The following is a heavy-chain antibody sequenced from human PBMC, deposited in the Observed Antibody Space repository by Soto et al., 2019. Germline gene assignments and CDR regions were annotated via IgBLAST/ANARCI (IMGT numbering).Heavy chain of an antibody. J-gene: IGHJ6*02. V-gene: IGHV6-1*01. CDR1: GDSVSSNSAA. Sequence: SQTLSLTCAISGDSVSSNSAAWNWIRQSPSRGLEWLGRTYYRSKWYNDYAVSVKSRITINPDTSKNQFSLQLNSVTPEDTAVYYCAREGQQLVLTGRRYYGMDVWGQGTTVTVSS. CDR3: AREGQQLVLTGRRYYGMDV. D-gene: IGHD6-13*01. CDR2: TYYRSKWYN.